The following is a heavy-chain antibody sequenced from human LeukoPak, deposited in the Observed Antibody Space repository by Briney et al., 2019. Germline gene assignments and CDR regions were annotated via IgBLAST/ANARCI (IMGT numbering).Heavy chain of an antibody. J-gene: IGHJ5*02. CDR2: IYPGGSDT. CDR1: GYSFTSYW. Sequence: GESLKISCKGSGYSFTSYWIGWVRQMPGKGLEWMGIIYPGGSDTRYSPSFQGQVTISADKSISTAYLQWSSLKASDTAMYYCARGDVERGLLLPSWFDPWGQGTLVTVSS. CDR3: ARGDVERGLLLPSWFDP. V-gene: IGHV5-51*01. D-gene: IGHD3-22*01.